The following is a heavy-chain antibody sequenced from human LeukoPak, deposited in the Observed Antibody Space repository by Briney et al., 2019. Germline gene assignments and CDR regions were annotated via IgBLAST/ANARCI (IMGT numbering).Heavy chain of an antibody. Sequence: SETLSLTCAVYGGSFSGYYWSWIRQPPGEGLEWIGEINHSGSTNYNPSLKSRVTISVDTSKNQFSLKLSSVTAADTAVYYCARGWIAAAWQDYWGQGTLVTVSS. CDR2: INHSGST. J-gene: IGHJ4*02. CDR1: GGSFSGYY. CDR3: ARGWIAAAWQDY. D-gene: IGHD6-13*01. V-gene: IGHV4-34*01.